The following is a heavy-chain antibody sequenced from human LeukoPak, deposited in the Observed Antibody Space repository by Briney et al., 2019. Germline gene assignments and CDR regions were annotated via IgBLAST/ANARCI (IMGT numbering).Heavy chain of an antibody. CDR1: GFTFSSYA. V-gene: IGHV3-30*04. J-gene: IGHJ6*02. CDR3: ARAYYYYGMDV. CDR2: ISYDGSNK. Sequence: PGGPLRLSCAASGFTFSSYAMHWVRQAPGKGLEWVAVISYDGSNKYYADSVKGRFTISRDNSKNTLYLQMNSLRAEDTAVYYCARAYYYYGMDVWGQGTTVTVSS.